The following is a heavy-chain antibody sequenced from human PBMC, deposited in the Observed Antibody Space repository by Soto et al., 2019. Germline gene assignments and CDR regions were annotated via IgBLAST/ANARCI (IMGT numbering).Heavy chain of an antibody. J-gene: IGHJ5*02. Sequence: QVQLQESGPGLVKPSETLSLTCTVSGGSVSSVSYYWSWIRQPPGKGLEWIGYIYYSGSTNYNPSRTSRVTISVDTSKNQFSLKLSSVTAADTAVYYCARDFYSRSSNGRFDPWGQGTLVTVSS. V-gene: IGHV4-61*01. CDR2: IYYSGST. CDR3: ARDFYSRSSNGRFDP. D-gene: IGHD6-6*01. CDR1: GGSVSSVSYY.